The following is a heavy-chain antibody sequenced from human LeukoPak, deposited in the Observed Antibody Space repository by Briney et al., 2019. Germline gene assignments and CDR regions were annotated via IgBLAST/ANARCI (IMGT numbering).Heavy chain of an antibody. Sequence: GGSLRLSCPTSGFTFSSYAMSWVRQAPGKGLEWVSTIGGGGGSTYYADSVKGRFTISRDNSKNTLYLQMNSLRAEDTAVYYCAKDQSDYGDLHDYWGQGTLVTVSS. D-gene: IGHD4-17*01. CDR1: GFTFSSYA. J-gene: IGHJ4*02. CDR3: AKDQSDYGDLHDY. CDR2: IGGGGGST. V-gene: IGHV3-23*01.